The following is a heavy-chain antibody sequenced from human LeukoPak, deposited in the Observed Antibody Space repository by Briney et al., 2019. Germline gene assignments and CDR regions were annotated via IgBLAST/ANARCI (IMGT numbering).Heavy chain of an antibody. CDR3: ARDPERNYRHNYYYYYMDV. J-gene: IGHJ6*03. Sequence: SVKVSCKASGGTFSSYAISWVRQAHGQGLEWMGGIIPVFGTANYAQKFQGRVTITADKSTSTAYMELSSLRSEDTAVYYCARDPERNYRHNYYYYYMDVWGKGTTVTVSS. CDR2: IIPVFGTA. V-gene: IGHV1-69*06. D-gene: IGHD4-11*01. CDR1: GGTFSSYA.